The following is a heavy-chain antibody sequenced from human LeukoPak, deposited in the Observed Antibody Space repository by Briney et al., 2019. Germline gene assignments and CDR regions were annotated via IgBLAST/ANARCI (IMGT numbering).Heavy chain of an antibody. CDR2: INHRGST. CDR1: GGSFSGYY. Sequence: PSETLSLTCAVYGGSFSGYYWSWIRQSPGKGLEWIGEINHRGSTNYNPSLKGRVTISVDTSRSQFSLKITSVTAADTAVYYCASEFAARDAFDIWGQGTMVTVSS. CDR3: ASEFAARDAFDI. J-gene: IGHJ3*02. V-gene: IGHV4-34*01.